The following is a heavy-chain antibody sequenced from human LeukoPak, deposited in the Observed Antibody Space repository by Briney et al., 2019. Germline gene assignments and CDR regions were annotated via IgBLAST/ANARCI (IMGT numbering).Heavy chain of an antibody. CDR1: GFTFSSYG. J-gene: IGHJ4*02. CDR3: AKRYYGSGRHSFDY. CDR2: IRYDGSNK. D-gene: IGHD3-10*01. Sequence: PGGSLRLSCAASGFTFSSYGVHWVRQAPGKGLERVAFIRYDGSNKYYADSVKGRFTISRDNSKNTLYLQMNSLRAEDTAVYYCAKRYYGSGRHSFDYWGQGTLVTVSS. V-gene: IGHV3-30*02.